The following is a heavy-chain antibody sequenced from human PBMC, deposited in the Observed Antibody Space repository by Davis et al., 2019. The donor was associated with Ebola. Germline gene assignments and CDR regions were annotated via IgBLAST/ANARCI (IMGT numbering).Heavy chain of an antibody. D-gene: IGHD1-26*01. CDR2: IYPDSSET. Sequence: PGGSLRLSCKASGYEFMTNWIAWVRQKPGKGVEWMAMIYPDSSETKYSPSFQGHVTISADKSITTAYIQWDSLKASDSAIYYCASGMMGFRFDYWGQGTPVTVSS. V-gene: IGHV5-51*01. CDR1: GYEFMTNW. CDR3: ASGMMGFRFDY. J-gene: IGHJ4*02.